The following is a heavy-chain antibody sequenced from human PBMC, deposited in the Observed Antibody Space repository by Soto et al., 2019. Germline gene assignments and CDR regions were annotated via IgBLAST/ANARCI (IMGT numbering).Heavy chain of an antibody. V-gene: IGHV4-59*01. CDR1: GGSISSYY. D-gene: IGHD2-15*01. J-gene: IGHJ6*03. CDR2: IYYSGST. Sequence: PSETLSLTCTVSGGSISSYYWSWIRQPPGKGLEWIGYIYYSGSTNYNPSLKSRVTISVDTSKNQFSLKLSSVTAADTAVYYCARDRVVEAATRGYYYYYMDVWGKGTTVTVSS. CDR3: ARDRVVEAATRGYYYYYMDV.